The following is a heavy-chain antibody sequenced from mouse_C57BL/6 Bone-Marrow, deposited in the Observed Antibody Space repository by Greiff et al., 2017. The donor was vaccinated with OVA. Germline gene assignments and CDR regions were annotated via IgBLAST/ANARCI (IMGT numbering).Heavy chain of an antibody. Sequence: EVQLVESGAELVRPGASVKLSCTASGFNIKDDYMHWVKQRPEQGLEWIGWIDPENGDTEYASKFQGKATITADTSSNTAYLQLSSLTSEDTAVYYCTTVTANWHYFDYWGQGTTLTVSS. D-gene: IGHD4-1*01. CDR1: GFNIKDDY. J-gene: IGHJ2*01. CDR2: IDPENGDT. CDR3: TTVTANWHYFDY. V-gene: IGHV14-4*01.